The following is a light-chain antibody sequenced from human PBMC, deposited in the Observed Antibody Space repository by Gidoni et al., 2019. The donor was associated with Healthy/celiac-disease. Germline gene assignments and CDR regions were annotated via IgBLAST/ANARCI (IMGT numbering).Light chain of an antibody. Sequence: DIQMTPSPSTLSASVGDRVTITCRASQSISSWMAWYQQKPGKAPKLLIYDASRLESGVPSRFRGSGSGTAFTLTLSSLLPDDFATHYCQQYNSYSYTFGQGTKLEIK. V-gene: IGKV1-5*01. CDR1: QSISSW. CDR3: QQYNSYSYT. J-gene: IGKJ2*01. CDR2: DAS.